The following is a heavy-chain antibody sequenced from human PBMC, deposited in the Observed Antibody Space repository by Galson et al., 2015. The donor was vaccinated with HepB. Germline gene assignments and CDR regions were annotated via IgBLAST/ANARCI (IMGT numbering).Heavy chain of an antibody. J-gene: IGHJ6*02. Sequence: SLRLSCAASGFTFSSHSMNWVRQAPGKGLEWVSYISSSSSTIYYADSVKGRFTISRDNAKNSLYLQMNSLRDEDTAVYYCARDQSSGYFYYYYGMDVWGQGTMVTVSS. CDR1: GFTFSSHS. V-gene: IGHV3-48*02. D-gene: IGHD3-9*01. CDR2: ISSSSSTI. CDR3: ARDQSSGYFYYYYGMDV.